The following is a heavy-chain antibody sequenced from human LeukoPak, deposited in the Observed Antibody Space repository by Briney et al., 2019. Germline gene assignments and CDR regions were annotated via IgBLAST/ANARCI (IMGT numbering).Heavy chain of an antibody. CDR1: GFTFSNYW. Sequence: GGSLRLSCAASGFTFSNYWMHWFRQAPGKGLVWVSRINYDGSTNYADSVKGRFTISRDNARNTLHMQMNSLRAEDTAVYYCVRGCSSTSCYPFDYWGQGTLVTVSS. CDR2: INYDGST. V-gene: IGHV3-74*01. D-gene: IGHD2-2*01. CDR3: VRGCSSTSCYPFDY. J-gene: IGHJ4*02.